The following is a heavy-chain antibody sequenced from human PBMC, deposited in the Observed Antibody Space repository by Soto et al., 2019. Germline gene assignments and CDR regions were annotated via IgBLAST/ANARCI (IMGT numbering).Heavy chain of an antibody. Sequence: PSESLSLTCTVSGDSISSYYWSWIRQPPGKGLEWIGYIFHTGSANYNPSLKSRVTISIDTSKNQFSLRLSSVTAADTAVYYCARQPYTSGACYFDYWGQGTPVTVSS. D-gene: IGHD6-19*01. J-gene: IGHJ4*02. CDR1: GDSISSYY. CDR3: ARQPYTSGACYFDY. V-gene: IGHV4-59*08. CDR2: IFHTGSA.